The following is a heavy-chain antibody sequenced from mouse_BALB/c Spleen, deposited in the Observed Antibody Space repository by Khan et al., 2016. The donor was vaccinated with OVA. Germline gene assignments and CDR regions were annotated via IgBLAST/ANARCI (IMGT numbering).Heavy chain of an antibody. J-gene: IGHJ2*01. V-gene: IGHV1-20*02. CDR2: INPHIGET. D-gene: IGHD1-1*01. Sequence: EVQLQESGPELVKPGASVKISCKASGYSFTGYFMNWVMQSHGKSLEWIGRINPHIGETFYNQKFVGKATLTVDESSSTAHMELRSLASEDSAVYFCARKYGSDFDYWGQGTTLTVSS. CDR1: GYSFTGYF. CDR3: ARKYGSDFDY.